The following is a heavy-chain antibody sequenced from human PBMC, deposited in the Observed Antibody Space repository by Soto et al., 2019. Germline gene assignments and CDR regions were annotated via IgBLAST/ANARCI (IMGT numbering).Heavy chain of an antibody. Sequence: PGESLKISCKGSGYIFTSYWIGWVRQMPGKGLEWMGIIYPRDSNTRYSPSFQGQVTISADKSIDTAYLQWSSLKPSDTAIYYCARALSISSSSDIHYGMDVWGQGTTVTVSS. CDR1: GYIFTSYW. J-gene: IGHJ6*02. D-gene: IGHD6-13*01. V-gene: IGHV5-51*01. CDR3: ARALSISSSSDIHYGMDV. CDR2: IYPRDSNT.